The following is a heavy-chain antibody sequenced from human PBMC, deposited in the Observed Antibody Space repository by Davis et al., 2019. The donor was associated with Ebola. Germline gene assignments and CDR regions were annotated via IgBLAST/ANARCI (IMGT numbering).Heavy chain of an antibody. D-gene: IGHD1-26*01. CDR3: ARESVLSGYYYYYVMDV. V-gene: IGHV4-34*01. CDR2: INHSGST. Sequence: SETLSLTCAVYGGSFSGYYWSWIRQPPGKGLEWIGEINHSGSTNYNPSLWGRVTISVDTSKNQFSLKLSSVTAADTAVYYCARESVLSGYYYYYVMDVWGKGTAVTVSS. CDR1: GGSFSGYY. J-gene: IGHJ6*04.